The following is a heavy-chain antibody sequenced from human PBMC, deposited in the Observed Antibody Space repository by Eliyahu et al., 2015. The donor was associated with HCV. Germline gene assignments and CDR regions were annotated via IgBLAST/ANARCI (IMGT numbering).Heavy chain of an antibody. J-gene: IGHJ6*02. CDR1: GFXFXSYA. V-gene: IGHV3-23*01. CDR2: ISGSGGST. Sequence: EVQLLESGGGLVQPGGSLXLSCAASGFXFXSYAMXWXRQAPGKGLEWVSAISGSGGSTYYADSVKGRFTISRDNSKNTLYLQMNSLRAEDTAVYYCAKFESAAMTYYYYGMDVWGQGTTVTVSS. CDR3: AKFESAAMTYYYYGMDV. D-gene: IGHD5-18*01.